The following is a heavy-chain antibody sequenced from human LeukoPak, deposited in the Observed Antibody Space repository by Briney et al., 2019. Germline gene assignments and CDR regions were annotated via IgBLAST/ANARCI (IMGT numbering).Heavy chain of an antibody. CDR2: ISSSGSTI. J-gene: IGHJ5*02. V-gene: IGHV3-11*01. Sequence: PGGSLRLSCAASGFTFSDYYMSWIRQAPGKGLEGGSYISSSGSTIYYADSVKGRFTISRDNAKNSLYLQMNSLRAEDTAVYYCARDMFTAMVTWGGFDPWGQGTLVTVSS. D-gene: IGHD5-18*01. CDR1: GFTFSDYY. CDR3: ARDMFTAMVTWGGFDP.